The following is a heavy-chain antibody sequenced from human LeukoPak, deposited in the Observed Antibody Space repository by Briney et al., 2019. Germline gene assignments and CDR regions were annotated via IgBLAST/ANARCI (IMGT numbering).Heavy chain of an antibody. V-gene: IGHV1-18*01. CDR2: ISAYNGNT. J-gene: IGHJ4*02. Sequence: ASVKVSCKASGYTFTSYGISWVRQAPGQGLEWMGWISAYNGNTNYAQKLQGRVTMTTDTSTSTAYMELRSLRSDDTAVSYCARDNDSRDPPHFDYWGQGTLVTVSS. D-gene: IGHD3-16*01. CDR1: GYTFTSYG. CDR3: ARDNDSRDPPHFDY.